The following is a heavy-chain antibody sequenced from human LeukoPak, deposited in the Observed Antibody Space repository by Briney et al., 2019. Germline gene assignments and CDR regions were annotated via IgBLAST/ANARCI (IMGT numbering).Heavy chain of an antibody. CDR3: ARTYSSSWMNWFDP. J-gene: IGHJ5*02. CDR1: GGSISSYY. D-gene: IGHD6-13*01. CDR2: IYYSGST. V-gene: IGHV4-59*08. Sequence: PSETLSLTCTVSGGSISSYYWSWIRQPPGKGLEWIGYIYYSGSTNYDPSLKSRVTISVDTSKNQFSLKLSSVTAAETAVYYCARTYSSSWMNWFDPWGQGTLVTVSS.